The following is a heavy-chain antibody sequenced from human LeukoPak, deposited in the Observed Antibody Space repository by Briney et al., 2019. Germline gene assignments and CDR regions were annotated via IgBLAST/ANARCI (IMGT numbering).Heavy chain of an antibody. CDR1: GFTFSVFW. J-gene: IGHJ4*02. CDR3: ASYLYWWSDLGY. CDR2: IMPVVSEK. D-gene: IGHD2-8*02. Sequence: GGSLTLACAVSGFTFSVFWMSWVRQAAGGVLEWVGYIMPVVSEKLYVGSVEGRFSSSRDNAKNSLYLQMNSLRVEDTAVYYCASYLYWWSDLGYWGQGTLVTVS. V-gene: IGHV3-7*01.